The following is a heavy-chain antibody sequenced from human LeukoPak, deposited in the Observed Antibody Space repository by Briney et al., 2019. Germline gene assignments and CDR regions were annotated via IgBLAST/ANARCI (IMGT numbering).Heavy chain of an antibody. J-gene: IGHJ4*02. D-gene: IGHD4-17*01. CDR3: AREAVTRVFNY. CDR1: GYTFTSYY. V-gene: IGHV1-46*01. CDR2: INPTGGST. Sequence: GASVKVSCKASGYTFTSYYMHWVRQAPGQGLEWMGLINPTGGSTGYAQKFQGRVTMTRDMSTSTDYMELSSLRSEDTAVYYCAREAVTRVFNYWGQGTLVTVSS.